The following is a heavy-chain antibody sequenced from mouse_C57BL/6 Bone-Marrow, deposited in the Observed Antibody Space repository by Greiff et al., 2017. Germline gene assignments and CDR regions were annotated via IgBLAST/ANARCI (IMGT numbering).Heavy chain of an antibody. V-gene: IGHV1-22*01. Sequence: EVQLQQSGPELVKPGASVKMSCKASGYTFTDYNMHWVKQSHGKSLEWIGYINPNNGGTSYNQKFKGKATLTVNKSSSTAYMELRSLTSEDSAVYYCARTLYYSNYDFDYGGQGTTLTVSS. CDR1: GYTFTDYN. CDR2: INPNNGGT. D-gene: IGHD2-5*01. J-gene: IGHJ2*01. CDR3: ARTLYYSNYDFDY.